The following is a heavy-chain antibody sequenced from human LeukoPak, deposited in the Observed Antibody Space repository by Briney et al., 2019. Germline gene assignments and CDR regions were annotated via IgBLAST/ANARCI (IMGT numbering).Heavy chain of an antibody. CDR2: IYYSGST. CDR1: GGSISSSSYY. CDR3: ARRRTIFGVAIDY. V-gene: IGHV4-39*01. J-gene: IGHJ4*02. D-gene: IGHD3-3*01. Sequence: SETLSLTCTVSGGSISSSSYYWGWIRQPPGKGLEWIGSIYYSGSTYYNPSLKSRVTISVDTSKNQFPLKLSSVTAADTAVYYCARRRTIFGVAIDYWGQGTLVTVSS.